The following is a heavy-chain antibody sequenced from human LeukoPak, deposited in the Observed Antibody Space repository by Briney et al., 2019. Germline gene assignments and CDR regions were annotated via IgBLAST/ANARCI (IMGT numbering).Heavy chain of an antibody. D-gene: IGHD3-10*01. CDR3: AREGVNWFDP. J-gene: IGHJ5*02. CDR1: GFSLNNYA. Sequence: GGSLRLSCAASGFSLNNYAMNWARQATGKGLEWVSSISSSSSYIYYADSVKGRFTISRDNAKNSLYLQMNSLRAEDTAVYYCAREGVNWFDPWGQGTLVTVSS. CDR2: ISSSSSYI. V-gene: IGHV3-21*01.